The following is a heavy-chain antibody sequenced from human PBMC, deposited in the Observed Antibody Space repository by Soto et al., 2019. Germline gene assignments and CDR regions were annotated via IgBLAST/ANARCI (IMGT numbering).Heavy chain of an antibody. CDR3: ARDGVVVVAAMRGAFDI. D-gene: IGHD2-15*01. Sequence: SVKVSCKASGGTFSSYTISWVRQAPGQGLEWMGRIIPILGIANYAQKFQGRVTITADKSTSTAYMELSSLRSEDTAVYYCARDGVVVVAAMRGAFDIWGQGTMVTVSS. CDR2: IIPILGIA. V-gene: IGHV1-69*04. J-gene: IGHJ3*02. CDR1: GGTFSSYT.